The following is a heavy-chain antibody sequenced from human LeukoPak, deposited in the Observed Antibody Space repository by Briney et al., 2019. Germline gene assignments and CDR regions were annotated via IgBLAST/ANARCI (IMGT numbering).Heavy chain of an antibody. J-gene: IGHJ4*02. D-gene: IGHD6-13*01. CDR2: IYYSGST. V-gene: IGHV4-59*11. CDR1: GASISSHY. Sequence: KASETLSLTCTVSGASISSHYWSWIRQPPGKGLEWHGYIYYSGSTNYNPSLKSRVTISVDTSKNQFSLKLSSVTAADTAVYYCARWAAAAAGYFDYWGQGTLVTVAS. CDR3: ARWAAAAAGYFDY.